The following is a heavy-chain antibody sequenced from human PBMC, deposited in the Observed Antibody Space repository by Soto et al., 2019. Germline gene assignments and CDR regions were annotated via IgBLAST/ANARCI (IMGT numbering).Heavy chain of an antibody. CDR1: GCTFSSYA. CDR2: IIPIFGTA. D-gene: IGHD3-22*01. Sequence: APVKASCKASGCTFSSYAISWVRQAPGQGLEWMGGIIPIFGTANYAQKFQGRVTITADESTSTAYMELSSLRSEDTAVYYCARAPLDHYDSGGHCMSPYWFDPWGQGTLVTAPQ. CDR3: ARAPLDHYDSGGHCMSPYWFDP. J-gene: IGHJ5*02. V-gene: IGHV1-69*13.